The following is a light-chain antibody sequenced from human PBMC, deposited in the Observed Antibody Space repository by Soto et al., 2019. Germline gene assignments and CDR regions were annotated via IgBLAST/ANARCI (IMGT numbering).Light chain of an antibody. J-gene: IGLJ1*01. CDR3: SSYTTRSTLV. V-gene: IGLV2-14*01. CDR1: SSDVGAYDF. Sequence: QSALTQPASVSGSPGQSITISCTGTSSDVGAYDFVSWYQHSPGKAPKLVTFDVTHRPPGISDRFSGSKSANTASLTISGLQAADEAFYYCSSYTTRSTLVFGGWTKITVL. CDR2: DVT.